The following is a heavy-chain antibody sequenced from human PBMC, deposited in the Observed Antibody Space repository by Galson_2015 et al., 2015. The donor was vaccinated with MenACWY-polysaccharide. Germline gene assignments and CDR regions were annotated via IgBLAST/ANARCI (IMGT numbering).Heavy chain of an antibody. Sequence: SETLSLTCAVSGGSIRSDYWWTWVRQPPGKGLEWIGEVYHSGTANYNPSLKSRVTMSVDESNNQFSLMLSSVTAADTAVYYCARPKPVNGWFDPWGQGTLVTVSS. CDR1: GGSIRSDYW. J-gene: IGHJ5*02. CDR3: ARPKPVNGWFDP. V-gene: IGHV4-4*02. CDR2: VYHSGTA. D-gene: IGHD2-8*01.